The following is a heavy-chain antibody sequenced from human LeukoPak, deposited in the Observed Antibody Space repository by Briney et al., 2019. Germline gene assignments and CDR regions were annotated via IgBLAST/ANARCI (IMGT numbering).Heavy chain of an antibody. J-gene: IGHJ4*02. D-gene: IGHD6-13*01. CDR3: AKHPDPPYSSSWYFVR. V-gene: IGHV3-23*01. CDR1: GFTFSSYA. CDR2: ISGSGGST. Sequence: GGSLRLSCAASGFTFSSYAMSWVRQAPGKGLEWVSAISGSGGSTYYADSVKGRFTSSRDNSKNTPYLQMNSLRAEDTAVYYCAKHPDPPYSSSWYFVRWGQGTLVTVSS.